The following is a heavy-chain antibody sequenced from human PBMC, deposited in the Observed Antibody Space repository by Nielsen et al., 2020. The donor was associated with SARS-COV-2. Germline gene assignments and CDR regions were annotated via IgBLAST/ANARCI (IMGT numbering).Heavy chain of an antibody. CDR2: ISSSSAYI. CDR1: GLSFNTYS. Sequence: GGSLRLSCVASGLSFNTYSMNWVRQAPGKGLEWVSCISSSSAYIYYADSVKGRFTISRDNAKNSLYLQMNSLRAEDTAIYYCARDHRPGGYGMDVWGQGTTVTVSS. D-gene: IGHD3-10*01. CDR3: ARDHRPGGYGMDV. V-gene: IGHV3-21*01. J-gene: IGHJ6*02.